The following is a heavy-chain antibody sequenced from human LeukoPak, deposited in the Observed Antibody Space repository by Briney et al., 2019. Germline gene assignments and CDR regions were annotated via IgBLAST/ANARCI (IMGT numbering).Heavy chain of an antibody. D-gene: IGHD6-13*01. CDR2: IYYSGST. J-gene: IGHJ4*02. Sequence: SETLSLTCTVSGGSISSYYWSWIRQPPGKGLEWIGYIYYSGSTNYNPSLKSRVTISVDTSKNQFSLKLSSVTAADTAVYYCARGEQLVDFDYWGQGTLVTVSS. CDR1: GGSISSYY. CDR3: ARGEQLVDFDY. V-gene: IGHV4-59*01.